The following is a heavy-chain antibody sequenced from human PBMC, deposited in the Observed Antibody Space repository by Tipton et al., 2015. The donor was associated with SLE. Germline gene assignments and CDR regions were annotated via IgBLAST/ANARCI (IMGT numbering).Heavy chain of an antibody. CDR1: GGSISCYY. Sequence: TLSLTCTVFGGSISCYYWNWIRPPAGKGLEWIGRIYISGSTDYNPSLKSRVTMSVDTSKNLFSLKLSSVTAADTAVYYCAREDILATYWYFDLWGRGTLVTVSS. V-gene: IGHV4-4*07. J-gene: IGHJ2*01. CDR3: AREDILATYWYFDL. CDR2: IYISGST. D-gene: IGHD5-12*01.